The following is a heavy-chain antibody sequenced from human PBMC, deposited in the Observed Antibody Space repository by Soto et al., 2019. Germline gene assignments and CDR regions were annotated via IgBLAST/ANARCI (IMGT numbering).Heavy chain of an antibody. CDR3: VRDPGYCSSSTCYGNYFDY. V-gene: IGHV3-21*01. D-gene: IGHD2-2*01. J-gene: IGHJ4*02. CDR1: GFTFSDYR. Sequence: PGGSLRLSCAASGFTFSDYRMLWARQAPGKGLEWVSTISSGAAYIYYADSVRGRFTISRDNAKNSLHLQMDTLSAEDTAVYYCVRDPGYCSSSTCYGNYFDYWGQGTLVTVPQ. CDR2: ISSGAAYI.